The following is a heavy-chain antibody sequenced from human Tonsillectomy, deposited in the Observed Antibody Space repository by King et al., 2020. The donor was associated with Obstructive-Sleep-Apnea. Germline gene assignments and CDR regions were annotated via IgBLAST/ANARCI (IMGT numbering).Heavy chain of an antibody. V-gene: IGHV3-30*04. CDR3: ARENYGVLYFDY. D-gene: IGHD4-17*01. CDR2: ISYDGSKK. Sequence: VQLVESGGDVVQPGRSLRLSCAASGFTFSSYAMHWVRQAPGKGLEGVAIISYDGSKKYYPDSVKGRFTISRDNSKNTLYLQMNSRRAEDTAMYFCARENYGVLYFDYWGQGTLVTVSS. CDR1: GFTFSSYA. J-gene: IGHJ4*02.